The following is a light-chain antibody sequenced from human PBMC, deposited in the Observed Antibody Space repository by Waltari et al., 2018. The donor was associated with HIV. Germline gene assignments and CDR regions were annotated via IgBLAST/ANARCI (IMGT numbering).Light chain of an antibody. CDR2: GAS. J-gene: IGKJ2*01. V-gene: IGKV3-20*01. CDR3: QQYGDSPYT. Sequence: EIVLTQSPGTLSLSPGERAALSCRASKSVSSNYLAWFQQIPGQAPRLLIYGASSRATGIPDRFSGSGSGTDFTLTISRLEPADFAVYYCQQYGDSPYTFGQGTKLEIK. CDR1: KSVSSNY.